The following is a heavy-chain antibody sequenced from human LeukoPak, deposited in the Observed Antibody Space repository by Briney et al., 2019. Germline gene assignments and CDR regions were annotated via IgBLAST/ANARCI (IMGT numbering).Heavy chain of an antibody. J-gene: IGHJ4*02. CDR1: GGTFSSYA. CDR3: ARESLGYYDSSGFGDY. CDR2: IIPILGIA. V-gene: IGHV1-69*04. D-gene: IGHD3-22*01. Sequence: SVKVSCKASGGTFSSYATSWVRQAPGQGLEWMGRIIPILGIANYAQKFQGRVTITADKSTSTAYMELSSLRSEDTAVYYCARESLGYYDSSGFGDYWGQGTLVTVSS.